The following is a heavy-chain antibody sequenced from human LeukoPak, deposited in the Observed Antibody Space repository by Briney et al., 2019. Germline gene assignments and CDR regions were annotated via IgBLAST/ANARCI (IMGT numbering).Heavy chain of an antibody. CDR2: ISWDGGGT. V-gene: IGHV3-43D*03. CDR3: AELGITMIGGV. J-gene: IGHJ6*04. CDR1: GFTLDDYA. Sequence: GGSLRLSCAASGFTLDDYAMHWVRQAPGKGLEWVSLISWDGGGTYYADTVKGRFTISRDNAKNSLYLQMNSLRAEDTAVYYCAELGITMIGGVWGKGTTVTISS. D-gene: IGHD3-10*02.